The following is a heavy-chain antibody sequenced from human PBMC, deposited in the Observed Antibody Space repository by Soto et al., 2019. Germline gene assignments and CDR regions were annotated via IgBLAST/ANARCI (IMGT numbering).Heavy chain of an antibody. V-gene: IGHV3-21*01. CDR1: GFTFSTCT. CDR3: ARSSRDYYDSSGYSFGY. D-gene: IGHD3-22*01. CDR2: ISGSSSYI. Sequence: EVQLVESGGGLVKPGGSLRLSCAASGFTFSTCTMNWVRQAPGKGLEWVSSISGSSSYIYYADSLKGRFTISRDNAKNSLYLQMNTLSAEDTAVYYCARSSRDYYDSSGYSFGYWGQGTLVTVSS. J-gene: IGHJ4*02.